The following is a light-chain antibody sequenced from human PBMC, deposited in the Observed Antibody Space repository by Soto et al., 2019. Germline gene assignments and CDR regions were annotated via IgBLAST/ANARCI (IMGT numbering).Light chain of an antibody. Sequence: QSVLTQPASVSGSPGQSITISCTGSGSDIGGGYNYVSWYQQHPDTVPKLLIYRVTNRPSGISPRFSSSQSGNTASLTISDLQADDEATYYCSSYTNTHTYMLFGGGTKLTVL. CDR3: SSYTNTHTYML. J-gene: IGLJ2*01. CDR1: GSDIGGGYNY. V-gene: IGLV2-14*01. CDR2: RVT.